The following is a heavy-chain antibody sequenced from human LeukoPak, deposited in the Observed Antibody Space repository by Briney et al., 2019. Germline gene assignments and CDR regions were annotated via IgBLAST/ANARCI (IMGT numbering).Heavy chain of an antibody. CDR1: GFTVSDHY. Sequence: GGSLRLSCAASGFTVSDHYMNWVRQAPGKGLEWVSVMYSGGSVYYADSVKDRFTISRDNSKNTLYLQMNSLRAEDTAVYYCAKGPYYYGSGSLINWFDPWGQGTLVTVSS. D-gene: IGHD3-10*01. CDR2: MYSGGSV. CDR3: AKGPYYYGSGSLINWFDP. J-gene: IGHJ5*02. V-gene: IGHV3-53*05.